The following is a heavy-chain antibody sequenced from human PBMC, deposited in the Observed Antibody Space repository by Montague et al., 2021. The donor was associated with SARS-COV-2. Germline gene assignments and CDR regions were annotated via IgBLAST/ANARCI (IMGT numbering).Heavy chain of an antibody. D-gene: IGHD2-2*01. CDR2: TYFTSKWSS. CDR3: ARAYCSSTSCYPIDY. CDR1: GDSVSSTSAA. Sequence: CAISGDSVSSTSAAWNWIRQSPSRGLEWLGRTYFTSKWSSEYALSVKIRLIISPDTSKNQFSLLLMSVTPDDTAVYYCARAYCSSTSCYPIDYWGQGTLVTVSS. J-gene: IGHJ4*02. V-gene: IGHV6-1*01.